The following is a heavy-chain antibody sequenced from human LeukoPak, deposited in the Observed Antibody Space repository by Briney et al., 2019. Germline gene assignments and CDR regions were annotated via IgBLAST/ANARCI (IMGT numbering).Heavy chain of an antibody. CDR3: AREGGSGSYGYYYFED. CDR1: GASISSGSHY. D-gene: IGHD5-18*01. V-gene: IGHV4-61*02. CDR2: IYISRAT. J-gene: IGHJ4*01. Sequence: SETLSLTCSVSGASISSGSHYWSWIRQPAGKGLEWIGRIYISRATNYNPSLRSRVTISLDTSKNQFSLKLSSVTAADTAVYYCAREGGSGSYGYYYFEDWGHGTLVTVSS.